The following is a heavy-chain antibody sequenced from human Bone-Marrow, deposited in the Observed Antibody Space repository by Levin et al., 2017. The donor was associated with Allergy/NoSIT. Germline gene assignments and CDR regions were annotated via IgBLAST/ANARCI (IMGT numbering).Heavy chain of an antibody. D-gene: IGHD1-7*01. J-gene: IGHJ4*02. Sequence: GGSLRLSCAASGFTFSSYAMSWVRQAPGKGLEWVSAISGGGDSTHYADSVKGRFTISRDNSKNTLYLQMNTLRAEDTAVYYCARDGPGTATGTPWGQGTLVTVSS. CDR3: ARDGPGTATGTP. CDR2: ISGGGDST. CDR1: GFTFSSYA. V-gene: IGHV3-23*01.